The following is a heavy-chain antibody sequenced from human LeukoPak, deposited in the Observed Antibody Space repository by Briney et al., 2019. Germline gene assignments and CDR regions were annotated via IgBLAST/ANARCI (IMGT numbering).Heavy chain of an antibody. CDR2: ISGSGGST. Sequence: GESLRLSCAASGFTFSSYALSWVRQAPGKGLEWVSAISGSGGSTYYADSVKGRFTISRDNSRNTLYLQMNSLRAEDTAVYYCAKRWHSSSYYDYWGQGTLVTVSS. CDR3: AKRWHSSSYYDY. V-gene: IGHV3-23*01. J-gene: IGHJ4*02. CDR1: GFTFSSYA. D-gene: IGHD6-6*01.